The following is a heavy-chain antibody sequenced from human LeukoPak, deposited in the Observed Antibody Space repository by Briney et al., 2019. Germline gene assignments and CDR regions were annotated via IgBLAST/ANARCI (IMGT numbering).Heavy chain of an antibody. J-gene: IGHJ4*02. Sequence: GGSLRLSCAASGFTFRGYWMTWVRQAPGKGLEWVANVKPDGSDKYYVDSVKGRFTISRDNAKNSLSLQMNSLRAEDTAVYYCAKDSSSLYFDYWGQGTLVTVSS. CDR1: GFTFRGYW. V-gene: IGHV3-7*03. CDR2: VKPDGSDK. CDR3: AKDSSSLYFDY. D-gene: IGHD6-13*01.